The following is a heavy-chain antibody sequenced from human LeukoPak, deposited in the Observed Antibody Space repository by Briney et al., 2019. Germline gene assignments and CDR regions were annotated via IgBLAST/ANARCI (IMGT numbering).Heavy chain of an antibody. CDR1: GGSISSGSYY. V-gene: IGHV4-61*02. D-gene: IGHD4-17*01. CDR2: IYTSGST. CDR3: GRGGLDYGDYMGAFDI. J-gene: IGHJ3*02. Sequence: SETLSLTCTVSGGSISSGSYYWSWIRQPAGKGLEWIGRIYTSGSTNYNPSLKSRVTISVDTSKNQFSLKLSSVTAADTAVYYCGRGGLDYGDYMGAFDIWGQGTMVTVSS.